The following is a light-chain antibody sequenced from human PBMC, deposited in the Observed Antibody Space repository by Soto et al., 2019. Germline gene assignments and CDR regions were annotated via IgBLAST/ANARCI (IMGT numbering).Light chain of an antibody. J-gene: IGKJ1*01. Sequence: EIVLTQSPGTLSLSPGERATLSCRASQSVSSSYLAWYQQKPGQAPRLLIYGASSRATGIPDRFSGSGSGTDFTLTISRLEPEDFAVYYCQQFFHAPTFGQGTKVEI. V-gene: IGKV3-20*01. CDR3: QQFFHAPT. CDR1: QSVSSSY. CDR2: GAS.